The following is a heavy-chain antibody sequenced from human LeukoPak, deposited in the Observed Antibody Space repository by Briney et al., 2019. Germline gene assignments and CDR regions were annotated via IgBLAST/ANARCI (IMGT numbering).Heavy chain of an antibody. D-gene: IGHD2-21*01. CDR3: PSSLGGEANSDAFDI. V-gene: IGHV1-69*05. CDR1: GGTFSSYA. J-gene: IGHJ3*02. Sequence: SVKVSCKASGGTFSSYAISWVRQAPGQGLEWMGRIIPIFGTANYAQKFQGRVTITTDESTSTAYMELSSLRSEDTAVYYCPSSLGGEANSDAFDIWGQGTMVTVSS. CDR2: IIPIFGTA.